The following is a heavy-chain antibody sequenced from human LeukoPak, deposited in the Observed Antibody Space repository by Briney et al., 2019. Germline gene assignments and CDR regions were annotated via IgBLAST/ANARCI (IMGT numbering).Heavy chain of an antibody. D-gene: IGHD3-10*01. CDR3: ARELLWFGEPTGNFDY. V-gene: IGHV1-18*01. CDR2: ISAYNGNT. Sequence: ASVKVSCKASGYTLTSYGISWVRQAPGQGLEWMGWISAYNGNTNYAQKLQGRVTMTTDTSTSTAYMELRSLRSDDTAVYYCARELLWFGEPTGNFDYWGQGTLVTVSS. J-gene: IGHJ4*02. CDR1: GYTLTSYG.